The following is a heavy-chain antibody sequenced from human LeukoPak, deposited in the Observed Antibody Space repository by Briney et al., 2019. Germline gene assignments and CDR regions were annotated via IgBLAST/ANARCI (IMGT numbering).Heavy chain of an antibody. CDR1: GFTFSSYW. D-gene: IGHD5-12*01. V-gene: IGHV3-7*01. Sequence: GGSLRLSCAASGFTFSSYWMSWVRQAPGKGLEWVANIKQDGSEKYYVDSVKGRFTISRDNAKSSLYLQMSSLRAEDTAVYYCARSSGYDLLDYWGQGTLVTVSS. CDR3: ARSSGYDLLDY. J-gene: IGHJ4*02. CDR2: IKQDGSEK.